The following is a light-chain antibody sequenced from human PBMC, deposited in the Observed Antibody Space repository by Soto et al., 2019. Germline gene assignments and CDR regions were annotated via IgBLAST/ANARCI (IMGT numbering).Light chain of an antibody. CDR1: SSDVGGYNY. CDR2: EVS. J-gene: IGLJ2*01. Sequence: QSVLTQPPSASGSPGQSVTISCTGTSSDVGGYNYVSWYQQHPGKAPKVMIYEVSKRPSGVPDRFSGSKSGNTASLTVSGLQAEDEADYYCSSYAGSNIVLFGGETKLTVL. CDR3: SSYAGSNIVL. V-gene: IGLV2-8*01.